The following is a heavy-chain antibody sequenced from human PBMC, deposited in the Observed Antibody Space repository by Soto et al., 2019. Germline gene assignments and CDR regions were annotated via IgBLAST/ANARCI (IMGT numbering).Heavy chain of an antibody. J-gene: IGHJ6*02. Sequence: PGGSLRLSCSASGFTFSNYALHWARQAPGKGLAYVSSISSNGGFTYYSDSVKGRFTISRDNSKNTLSLQMTSLRPEDTAVYYCVTTGHCSDTRCYEFRDYYYGMDVWGQGTTVTVSS. CDR3: VTTGHCSDTRCYEFRDYYYGMDV. V-gene: IGHV3-64D*06. CDR2: ISSNGGFT. D-gene: IGHD2-2*01. CDR1: GFTFSNYA.